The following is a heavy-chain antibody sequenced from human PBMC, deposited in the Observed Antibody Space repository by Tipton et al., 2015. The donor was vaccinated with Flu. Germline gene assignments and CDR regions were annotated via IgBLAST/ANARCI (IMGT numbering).Heavy chain of an antibody. Sequence: QVQLVQSGAEVKKPGASVKVSCKASGYTFTSYYMHWVRQAPGQGLEYMGIINPSGGSTSYAQKFQGRLTMTRDTSTSTVYMELSSLRSEDTAVYYCARNGGDLTHYYYYGMDVWGQGTTVTVSS. CDR1: GYTFTSYY. D-gene: IGHD2-21*02. CDR3: ARNGGDLTHYYYYGMDV. J-gene: IGHJ6*02. V-gene: IGHV1-46*01. CDR2: INPSGGST.